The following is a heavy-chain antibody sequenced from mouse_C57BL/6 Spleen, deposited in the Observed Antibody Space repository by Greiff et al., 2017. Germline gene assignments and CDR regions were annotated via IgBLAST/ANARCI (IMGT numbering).Heavy chain of an antibody. CDR3: ARRDGSREDYFDY. V-gene: IGHV1-26*01. J-gene: IGHJ2*01. D-gene: IGHD1-1*01. CDR1: GYTFTDYY. CDR2: INPNNGGT. Sequence: VQLQQSGPELVKPGASVKISCKASGYTFTDYYMNWVKQSHGKSLEWIGDINPNNGGTSYNQKFKGKATLTVDKSSSTAYMELRSLTSEDSAVYYCARRDGSREDYFDYWGQGTTLTVSS.